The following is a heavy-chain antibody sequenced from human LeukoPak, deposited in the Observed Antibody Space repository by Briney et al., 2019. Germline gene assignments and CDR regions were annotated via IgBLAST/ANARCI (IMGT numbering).Heavy chain of an antibody. CDR3: AREYGPGSYDY. CDR2: INSDGSST. Sequence: GGSLRLSCAASGFTFSSHWMHWVRQAPGKGLVWVSRINSDGSSTSYADSVKGRFTISTDNAKNMLYLQMNSLRAEDTAVYYCAREYGPGSYDYWGQGTLVTVSS. D-gene: IGHD3-10*01. V-gene: IGHV3-74*01. J-gene: IGHJ4*02. CDR1: GFTFSSHW.